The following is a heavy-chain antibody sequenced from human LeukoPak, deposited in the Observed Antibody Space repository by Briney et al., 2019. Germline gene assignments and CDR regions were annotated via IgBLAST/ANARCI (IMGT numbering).Heavy chain of an antibody. CDR2: ISSSSYTI. CDR1: GFTFSDYY. V-gene: IGHV3-11*04. D-gene: IGHD5-24*01. Sequence: GGSLRLSCAASGFTFSDYYMSWIHQAPGKGLEWVSYISSSSYTIYYADSVKGRFTISRDNAKNSLYLQMNSLRAEDTAVYYCARDNSVRDEAWWFNPWGQGTLVTVSS. J-gene: IGHJ5*02. CDR3: ARDNSVRDEAWWFNP.